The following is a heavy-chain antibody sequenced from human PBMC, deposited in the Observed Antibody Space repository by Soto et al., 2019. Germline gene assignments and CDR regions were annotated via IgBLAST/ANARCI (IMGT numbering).Heavy chain of an antibody. J-gene: IGHJ4*02. D-gene: IGHD6-13*01. Sequence: QAQLQQWGAGLLKPSETLSLTCAVYGGSFSDYYWNWIRQPPGKGLEWIGEINHSGSTNYNPSLKSRVTISVDTSKNQFPLKLSSVTAADTAVYYCAGGNSSWYYFDYWGQGALVTVSS. CDR2: INHSGST. CDR1: GGSFSDYY. V-gene: IGHV4-34*01. CDR3: AGGNSSWYYFDY.